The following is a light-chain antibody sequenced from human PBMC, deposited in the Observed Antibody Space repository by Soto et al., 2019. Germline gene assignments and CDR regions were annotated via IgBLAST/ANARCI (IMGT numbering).Light chain of an antibody. CDR1: QSITSSS. CDR2: AAS. J-gene: IGKJ1*01. Sequence: EIVLTQSPGTLSLSPGERATLSCRASQSITSSSLAWYQHKPGQAPSLLIYAASSRATDIPDRFSGSGSGTDFTLTISRLEPEDFAVYYCQQYGTSPRTFGQGTKVEIK. V-gene: IGKV3-20*01. CDR3: QQYGTSPRT.